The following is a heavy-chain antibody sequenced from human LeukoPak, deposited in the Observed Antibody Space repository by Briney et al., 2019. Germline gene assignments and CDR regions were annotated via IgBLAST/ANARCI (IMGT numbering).Heavy chain of an antibody. CDR1: GGSISSHY. Sequence: PSETLSLTCTVSGGSISSHYWSWIRQPPGKGLEWIGYIYYSGSTNYNPSLKSRVTIPVDTSKNQFSLKLSSVTAADTAVYYCARAGDSSGYYYCGAFDIWGQGTMVTVSS. V-gene: IGHV4-59*11. CDR3: ARAGDSSGYYYCGAFDI. D-gene: IGHD3-22*01. J-gene: IGHJ3*02. CDR2: IYYSGST.